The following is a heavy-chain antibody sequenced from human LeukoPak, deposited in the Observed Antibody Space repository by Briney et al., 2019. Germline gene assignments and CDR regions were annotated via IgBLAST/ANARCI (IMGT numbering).Heavy chain of an antibody. D-gene: IGHD6-19*01. CDR3: ARGTSGWHGLPDF. Sequence: GASVKVSCKASGYTFTGHYMHWVRQAPGQGLERMGWVNPKSGGTNYAQKFQGRVTMTRDTSISTAYMELSRLRSDDTAVYYCARGTSGWHGLPDFWGQGTLVTVSS. CDR2: VNPKSGGT. V-gene: IGHV1-2*02. CDR1: GYTFTGHY. J-gene: IGHJ4*02.